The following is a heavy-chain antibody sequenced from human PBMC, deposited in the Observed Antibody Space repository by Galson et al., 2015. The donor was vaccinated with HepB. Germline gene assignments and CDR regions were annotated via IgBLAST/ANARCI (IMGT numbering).Heavy chain of an antibody. CDR1: GYTLTELS. J-gene: IGHJ4*02. Sequence: SVKVSCKVSGYTLTELSMHWVRQAPGKGLEWMGGFDPEDGETIYAQKFQGRVTMTEDTSTDTAYMELSSLRSEDTAVYYCATAGVVNGGVIVPLDYWGQGTLVTVSS. D-gene: IGHD3-16*02. CDR3: ATAGVVNGGVIVPLDY. V-gene: IGHV1-24*01. CDR2: FDPEDGET.